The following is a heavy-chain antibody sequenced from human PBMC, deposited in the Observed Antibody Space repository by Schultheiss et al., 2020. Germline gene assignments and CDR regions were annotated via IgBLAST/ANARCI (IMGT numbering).Heavy chain of an antibody. CDR3: ARHGRQDDTGNYWGGFDY. V-gene: IGHV4-59*08. CDR2: IYYSGST. D-gene: IGHD1-26*01. Sequence: SQTLSLTCTVSGGSISSYYWSWIRQPPGKGLEWIGYIYYSGSTNYNPSLKSRVTMSVDRPKNQFSLNLRSVTAADTAVYYCARHGRQDDTGNYWGGFDYWGQGSLVTVSS. CDR1: GGSISSYY. J-gene: IGHJ4*02.